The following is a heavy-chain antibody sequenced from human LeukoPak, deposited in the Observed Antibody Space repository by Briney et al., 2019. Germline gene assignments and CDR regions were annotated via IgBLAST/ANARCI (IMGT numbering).Heavy chain of an antibody. J-gene: IGHJ6*02. CDR2: INPSGGST. Sequence: GASVKVSCKASGYTFISYYMHWVRQAPGQGLEWMGIINPSGGSTSYAQKFQGRVTMTRDTSTSTVYMELSSLRPEDTAVYYCARAYDFWSGYSDPGMDVWGQGTTVTVSS. V-gene: IGHV1-46*01. CDR3: ARAYDFWSGYSDPGMDV. D-gene: IGHD3-3*01. CDR1: GYTFISYY.